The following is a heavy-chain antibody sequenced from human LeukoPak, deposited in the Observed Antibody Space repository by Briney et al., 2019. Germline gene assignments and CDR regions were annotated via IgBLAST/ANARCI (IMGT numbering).Heavy chain of an antibody. Sequence: PSETLSLTCAVYGGSFSGYYWSWIRQPPGKGLEWIGEINHSGSTNYNPSLKSRVTISVDTSKNQFSLKLSSVTAADTAVYCCASHIAVARRRRAFDIWGQGTMVTASS. V-gene: IGHV4-34*01. CDR1: GGSFSGYY. D-gene: IGHD6-19*01. J-gene: IGHJ3*02. CDR2: INHSGST. CDR3: ASHIAVARRRRAFDI.